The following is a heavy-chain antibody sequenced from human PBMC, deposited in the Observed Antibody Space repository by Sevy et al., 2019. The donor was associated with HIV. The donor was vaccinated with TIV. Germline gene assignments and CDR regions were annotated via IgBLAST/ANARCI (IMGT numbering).Heavy chain of an antibody. Sequence: GGCLRLSCAASGFTFSSYAMSWVRQAPGKGLEWVSAISGSGGSTYYADSVKGRFTISRDNSKNTLYLQMNSLRAEDTAVYYCAKGSSSSWARYYYYYYGMDVWGQGTTVTVSS. V-gene: IGHV3-23*01. CDR2: ISGSGGST. J-gene: IGHJ6*02. D-gene: IGHD6-13*01. CDR1: GFTFSSYA. CDR3: AKGSSSSWARYYYYYYGMDV.